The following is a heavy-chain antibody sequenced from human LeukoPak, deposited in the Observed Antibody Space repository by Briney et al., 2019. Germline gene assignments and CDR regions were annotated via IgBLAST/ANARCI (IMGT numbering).Heavy chain of an antibody. CDR1: GYTFTSYC. CDR2: IQPNTGGT. CDR3: ARDVFDGGYQLLLLDY. Sequence: GASVKVSCTAPGYTFTSYCISWLRQAPGQGLEWMGWIQPNTGGTHCAQKFKGSVTMTRDTYISTAYMELSRLRSDDTAVYYCARDVFDGGYQLLLLDYWGQGTLVTVSS. D-gene: IGHD2-2*01. V-gene: IGHV1-2*02. J-gene: IGHJ4*02.